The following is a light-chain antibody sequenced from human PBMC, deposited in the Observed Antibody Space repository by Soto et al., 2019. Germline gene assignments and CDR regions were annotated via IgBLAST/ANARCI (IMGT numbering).Light chain of an antibody. CDR3: QHYNSYSEA. V-gene: IGKV1-5*03. CDR1: QTISSW. CDR2: KAS. Sequence: DSQMTQSPSTLSGSVGDRVTITCRASQTISSWLAWYQQKPGKAPKLLIYKASTLKSGVPSRFSGSGSGTEFTLTISSLQPDDFATYYCQHYNSYSEAFAQGTKVDIK. J-gene: IGKJ1*01.